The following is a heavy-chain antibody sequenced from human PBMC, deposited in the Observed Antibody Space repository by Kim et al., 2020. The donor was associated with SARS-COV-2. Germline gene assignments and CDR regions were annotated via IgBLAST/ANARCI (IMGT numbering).Heavy chain of an antibody. V-gene: IGHV3-7*03. D-gene: IGHD3-22*01. J-gene: IGHJ6*02. CDR1: GFTFSSYW. CDR2: IKQDGSEK. Sequence: GGSLRLSCAASGFTFSSYWMSWVRQAPGKGLEWVANIKQDGSEKYYVDSVKGRFTISRDNAKNSLYLQMNSLRAEDTAVYYCARRRYYDSSGYYYWGYYGMDVWGQGTTVTVSS. CDR3: ARRRYYDSSGYYYWGYYGMDV.